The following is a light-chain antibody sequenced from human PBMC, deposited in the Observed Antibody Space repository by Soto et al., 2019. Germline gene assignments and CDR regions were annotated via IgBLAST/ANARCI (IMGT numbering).Light chain of an antibody. Sequence: EIRMTQYPSSLSASVGDRVTITCQASQDINKYLNWYQQKPGKAPKVLIYDASNSETGVPSSFSGCGSGTEFTLTISSLQPDDFATYYCQHYNSYSELTFGGGTKVDIK. CDR2: DAS. CDR3: QHYNSYSELT. J-gene: IGKJ4*01. V-gene: IGKV1-33*01. CDR1: QDINKY.